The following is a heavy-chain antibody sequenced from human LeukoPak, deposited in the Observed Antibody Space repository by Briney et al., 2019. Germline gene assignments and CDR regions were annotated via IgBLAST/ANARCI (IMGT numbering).Heavy chain of an antibody. Sequence: GGSLRLSCIASGFTFGEYSMSWVRQAPGKGLEWVSGINWNGGSTGYADSVKGRFTISRDNAKNSLYLQMNSLRAEDTALYYCARDVAVAGTRGAFDIWGQGTMVTVSS. CDR2: INWNGGST. CDR3: ARDVAVAGTRGAFDI. CDR1: GFTFGEYS. D-gene: IGHD6-19*01. J-gene: IGHJ3*02. V-gene: IGHV3-20*04.